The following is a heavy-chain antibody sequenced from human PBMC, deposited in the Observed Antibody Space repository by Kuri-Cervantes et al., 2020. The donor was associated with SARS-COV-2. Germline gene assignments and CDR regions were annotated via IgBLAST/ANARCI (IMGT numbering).Heavy chain of an antibody. J-gene: IGHJ4*02. CDR1: RFTFSSYV. D-gene: IGHD5-18*01. Sequence: GESLKISCAASRFTFSSYVMSWVRQAPGKGLEWVSAISGSGSETYYADSVKGRFTISRDNSKDTMYLQMSGLRADDTAVYYCVKERRYSYGYLDYWGQGTLVTVSS. V-gene: IGHV3-23*01. CDR2: ISGSGSET. CDR3: VKERRYSYGYLDY.